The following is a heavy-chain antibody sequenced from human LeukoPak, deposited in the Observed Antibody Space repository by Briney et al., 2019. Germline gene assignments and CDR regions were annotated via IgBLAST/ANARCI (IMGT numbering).Heavy chain of an antibody. CDR2: ISGSGGGT. V-gene: IGHV3-23*01. D-gene: IGHD3-22*01. J-gene: IGHJ4*02. CDR3: ARGDYYDTSGYLN. CDR1: GFTFRNYA. Sequence: PGGSLRLSCAASGFTFRNYAMSWVRQAPGRGLEWVSTISGSGGGTHYADSVKGRFTISRQTSKNTLYLQMNSLRAEDTAVYYCARGDYYDTSGYLNWGQGTLVTVSS.